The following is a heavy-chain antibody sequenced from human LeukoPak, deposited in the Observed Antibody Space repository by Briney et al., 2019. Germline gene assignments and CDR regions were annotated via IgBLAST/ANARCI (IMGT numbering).Heavy chain of an antibody. D-gene: IGHD3-10*01. CDR1: GFTFSSYA. CDR3: AKGDQYYYGSGSYYNDY. CDR2: ISGSGGST. Sequence: GGSLRLSCAASGFTFSSYAMSWVRQAPGKGLEWVSAISGSGGSTYYADSVKGRFTISRDNSKNTLYLQMNSLRAEDTAVYYCAKGDQYYYGSGSYYNDYWGQGTLVTVSS. J-gene: IGHJ4*02. V-gene: IGHV3-23*01.